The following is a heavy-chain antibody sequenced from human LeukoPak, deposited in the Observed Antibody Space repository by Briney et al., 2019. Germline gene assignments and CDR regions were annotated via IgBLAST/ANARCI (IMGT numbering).Heavy chain of an antibody. CDR2: ISNDGGGT. J-gene: IGHJ5*02. CDR1: GFIFNNYG. CDR3: AKGSSGYFVDL. Sequence: GGSLRLSCAASGFIFNNYGLIWVRQAPGKGLEWVSAISNDGGGTNYADFVKGRFTISRDNSKNTLSLQMNSLRAEDTTLYYCAKGSSGYFVDLWGQGTLVTVSS. D-gene: IGHD3-22*01. V-gene: IGHV3-23*01.